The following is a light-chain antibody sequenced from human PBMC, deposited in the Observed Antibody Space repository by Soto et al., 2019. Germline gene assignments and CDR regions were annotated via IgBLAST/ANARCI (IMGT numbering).Light chain of an antibody. J-gene: IGKJ1*01. CDR1: PSLVYSDGNTY. CDR2: QIS. Sequence: DVVLTQTPLSSPVTLGQPASISCRSSPSLVYSDGNTYLSWLQQRPGQPPRLLIYQISNRFSGVRDRFGGSGAGTDCTLKISRVEAEDGGVYYCMQFAHFPRTGGQGTKVEIK. V-gene: IGKV2-24*01. CDR3: MQFAHFPRT.